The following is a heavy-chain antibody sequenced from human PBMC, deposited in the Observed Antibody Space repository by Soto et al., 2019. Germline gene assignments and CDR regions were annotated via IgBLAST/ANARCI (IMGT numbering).Heavy chain of an antibody. CDR1: GFTFSSYW. Sequence: EVQLVESGGNLVQPGGSLRLSCAASGFTFSSYWIHWVRQPPGKXXXWVSRINTDGSTTNYADSVKGRFTISRDNAKNTLYLQMNSLRAEDTAVYYCARGASGNYYLDYWGQGALVTISS. V-gene: IGHV3-74*01. CDR3: ARGASGNYYLDY. CDR2: INTDGSTT. J-gene: IGHJ4*02. D-gene: IGHD3-10*01.